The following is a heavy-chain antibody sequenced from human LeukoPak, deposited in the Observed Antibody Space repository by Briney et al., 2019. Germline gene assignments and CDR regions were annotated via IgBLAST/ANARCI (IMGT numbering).Heavy chain of an antibody. CDR3: ARAWGGRFDY. D-gene: IGHD3-16*01. V-gene: IGHV4-59*01. CDR2: IYDRGST. Sequence: PSETLSLTCSVSGGSISSYSWSCIRQPPGKGLEWIGYIYDRGSTNYNPSLKSRVTTSVDTSKNQFSLKLSSVTAADTAVYYCARAWGGRFDYWGQGIPVTVSS. J-gene: IGHJ4*02. CDR1: GGSISSYS.